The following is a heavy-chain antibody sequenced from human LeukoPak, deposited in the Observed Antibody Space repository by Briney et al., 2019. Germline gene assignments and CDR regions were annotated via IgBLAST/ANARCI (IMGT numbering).Heavy chain of an antibody. CDR2: ISSSGNTK. D-gene: IGHD5-12*01. Sequence: GGSLRLSCAASGFTFSDYYMSWIRQAPGKGLEWVSYISSSGNTKYHADSVKGRFTISRDNAKNTLYLQMNSLRVEDTAVYYCARGDGYAQRDWGQGTLVTVPS. J-gene: IGHJ4*02. CDR1: GFTFSDYY. V-gene: IGHV3-11*04. CDR3: ARGDGYAQRD.